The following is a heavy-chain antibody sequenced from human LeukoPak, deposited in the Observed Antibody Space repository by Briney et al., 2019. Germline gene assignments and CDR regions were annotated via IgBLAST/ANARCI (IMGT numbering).Heavy chain of an antibody. V-gene: IGHV3-30*03. D-gene: IGHD2-2*01. CDR2: ISYDGSNK. J-gene: IGHJ6*03. CDR3: AASPYSGTSPYYYFYYMDV. Sequence: GRSLRLSCAASGFTFSSYGMHWVRQAPGKGLEWVAVISYDGSNKYYADSVKGRFTISRDNSKNTLYLQMNSLRAEDTAVYYCAASPYSGTSPYYYFYYMDVWGKGTTVTVSS. CDR1: GFTFSSYG.